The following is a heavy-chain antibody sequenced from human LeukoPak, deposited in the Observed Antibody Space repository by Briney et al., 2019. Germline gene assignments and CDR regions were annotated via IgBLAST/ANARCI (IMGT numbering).Heavy chain of an antibody. CDR3: ARGGPVVPGQGFDY. V-gene: IGHV5-51*01. Sequence: GESLKISCKSSGYRFTNFWIGWVRQLPGKGLEWMGIIYPGDSKTRYSPSFQGQVTISVDKSINTANLQWNSLKTSDTAMYFCARGGPVVPGQGFDYWGQGTLVTVS. D-gene: IGHD6-19*01. CDR1: GYRFTNFW. J-gene: IGHJ4*02. CDR2: IYPGDSKT.